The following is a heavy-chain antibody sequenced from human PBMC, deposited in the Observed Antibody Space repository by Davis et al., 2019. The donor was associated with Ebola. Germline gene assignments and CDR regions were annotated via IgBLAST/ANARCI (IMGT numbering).Heavy chain of an antibody. CDR2: IDPKSGGG. V-gene: IGHV1-2*02. CDR1: GYIFTDYY. D-gene: IGHD3-16*01. CDR3: VRELHGGQFNY. J-gene: IGHJ4*02. Sequence: ASVKVSCKASGYIFTDYYIHWVRQAPGQGLEWMAWIDPKSGGGNYAPKFQGRVTMTTDTSISTAYMDLSSLRSDDTAVFYCVRELHGGQFNYWGQGTLVSVSS.